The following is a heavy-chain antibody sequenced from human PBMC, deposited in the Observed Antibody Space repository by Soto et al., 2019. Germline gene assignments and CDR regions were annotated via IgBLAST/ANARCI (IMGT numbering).Heavy chain of an antibody. CDR1: GYTFTSYG. CDR2: ISAYNGNT. Sequence: GASVKVSCKASGYTFTSYGISWVRQAPGQGLEWMGWISAYNGNTNYAQKLQGRVTMTTDTSTSTAYMELRSLRSDDTAVYYCARDRDDFWSGYPRRNAFDIWGQGTMVTVSS. V-gene: IGHV1-18*01. CDR3: ARDRDDFWSGYPRRNAFDI. J-gene: IGHJ3*02. D-gene: IGHD3-3*01.